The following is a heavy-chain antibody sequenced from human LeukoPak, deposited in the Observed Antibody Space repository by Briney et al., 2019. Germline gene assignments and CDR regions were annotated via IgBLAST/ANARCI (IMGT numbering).Heavy chain of an antibody. Sequence: ASVKVSCKASGYTFTGYYMHWVRQAPGQGLELMGWINPNSGGTNYAQKFQGRVTMTRDTSISTAYMELSRLRSDDTAVYYCARDRSIPNLWFVPWGQGTLVTVSS. CDR2: INPNSGGT. J-gene: IGHJ5*02. V-gene: IGHV1-2*02. CDR1: GYTFTGYY. D-gene: IGHD3-3*02. CDR3: ARDRSIPNLWFVP.